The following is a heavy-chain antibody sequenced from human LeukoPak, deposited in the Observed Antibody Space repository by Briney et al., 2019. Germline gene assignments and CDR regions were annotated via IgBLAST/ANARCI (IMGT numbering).Heavy chain of an antibody. V-gene: IGHV4-39*07. CDR2: IYYSGST. Sequence: WVRQAPGKGLEWIGSIYYSGSTYYNPSLKSRVTISVDTSKNQFSLKLSSVTAADTAVYYCAREWLHYYDSSGYASGAFDIWGQGTMVTVSS. CDR3: AREWLHYYDSSGYASGAFDI. D-gene: IGHD3-22*01. J-gene: IGHJ3*02.